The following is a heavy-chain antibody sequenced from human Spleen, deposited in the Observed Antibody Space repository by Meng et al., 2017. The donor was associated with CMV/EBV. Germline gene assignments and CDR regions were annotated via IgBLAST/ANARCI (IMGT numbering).Heavy chain of an antibody. CDR3: ATAYDFWNHFDY. D-gene: IGHD3-3*01. CDR2: INHSGST. J-gene: IGHJ4*02. CDR1: GGSFSGYY. V-gene: IGHV4-34*01. Sequence: SETLSLTCAVYGGSFSGYYWSWIRQPPGKGLVWIGEINHSGSTNYNPSLRSRVTISVDTSKNQFSLKLSSVTAADTAVYYCATAYDFWNHFDYWGQGTLVTVSS.